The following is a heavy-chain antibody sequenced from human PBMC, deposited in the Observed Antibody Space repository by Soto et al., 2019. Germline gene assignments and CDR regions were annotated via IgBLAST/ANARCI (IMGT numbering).Heavy chain of an antibody. Sequence: QVQLVQSGAEVKKPGASVKVSCKASGDTFTDYYIHWVRQAPGQGLEWMGTVNPSGGHTTYAQHFLGRMAMTRDTSTSTLSLELASLTSEDTAVYFCASGGPVVVVTAPLDYWGQGTLVTVSS. CDR1: GDTFTDYY. CDR3: ASGGPVVVVTAPLDY. J-gene: IGHJ4*02. V-gene: IGHV1-46*01. CDR2: VNPSGGHT. D-gene: IGHD2-21*01.